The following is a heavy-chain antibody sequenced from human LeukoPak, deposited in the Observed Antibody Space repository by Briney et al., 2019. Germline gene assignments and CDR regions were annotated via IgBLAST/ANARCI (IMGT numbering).Heavy chain of an antibody. Sequence: PGGSLRLSCAASGFTFSSYAMHWVRQAPGKGLEWVAVISYDGSNKYYADSVKGRFTISRDNSKNTLYLQMNSLRAEDTAVYYCARDQYSGSPYLDYWGQGTLVTVSS. CDR2: ISYDGSNK. V-gene: IGHV3-30-3*01. J-gene: IGHJ4*02. CDR1: GFTFSSYA. D-gene: IGHD1-26*01. CDR3: ARDQYSGSPYLDY.